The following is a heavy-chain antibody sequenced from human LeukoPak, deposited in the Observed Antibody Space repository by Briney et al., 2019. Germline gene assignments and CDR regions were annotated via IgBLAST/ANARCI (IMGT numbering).Heavy chain of an antibody. D-gene: IGHD3-22*01. V-gene: IGHV3-11*01. CDR2: ISVSGNTI. CDR3: ARASKWLFGIPFDY. CDR1: GFNFTDFY. J-gene: IGHJ4*02. Sequence: PGGSLRLSCAASGFNFTDFYMTWIRQAPGKGLEWVSYISVSGNTIYYADSVKGRFTISRDNAKSSLYLQMNSLRAEDTAVYYCARASKWLFGIPFDYWGQGTLVTVSS.